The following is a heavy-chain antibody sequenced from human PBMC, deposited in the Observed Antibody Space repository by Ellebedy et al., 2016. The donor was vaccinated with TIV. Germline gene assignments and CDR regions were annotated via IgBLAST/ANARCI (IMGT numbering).Heavy chain of an antibody. J-gene: IGHJ4*02. CDR1: GFTFSSYS. CDR3: ARDEYSGYDPQGDLDY. CDR2: ISSSSSTI. Sequence: GGSLRLXXAASGFTFSSYSMNWVRQAPGKGLEWVSYISSSSSTIYYADSVKGRFTISRDNAKNSLYLQMNSLRAEDTAVYYCARDEYSGYDPQGDLDYWGQGTLVTVSS. D-gene: IGHD5-12*01. V-gene: IGHV3-48*04.